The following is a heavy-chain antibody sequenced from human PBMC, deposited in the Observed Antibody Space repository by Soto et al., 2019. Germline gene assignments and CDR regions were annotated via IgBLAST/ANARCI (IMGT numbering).Heavy chain of an antibody. V-gene: IGHV5-51*01. J-gene: IGHJ4*02. CDR2: IYPDDSDT. D-gene: IGHD2-8*02. Sequence: GESLKIPCKASGYGFTSYWIGWVRQVPGRGLEWLGIIYPDDSDTRYSPSFLGQVTISADKSIKTTYLQWSSLKASDTAIYFCASSVLVTSTMNYFDLWGQGTLVTVSS. CDR3: ASSVLVTSTMNYFDL. CDR1: GYGFTSYW.